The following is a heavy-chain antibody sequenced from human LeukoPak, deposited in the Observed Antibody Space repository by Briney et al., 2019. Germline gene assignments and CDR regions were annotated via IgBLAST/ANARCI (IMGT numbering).Heavy chain of an antibody. J-gene: IGHJ6*02. CDR1: GFTFSNYA. D-gene: IGHD3-10*01. CDR2: ISGSGGNT. CDR3: ARAGSGSHPGSGSYYSVSHTYYYYYGMDV. Sequence: GGSLRLSCAASGFTFSNYAMSWVRQAPGKGLEWVSTISGSGGNTYYADSVKGRFTISRDNSKNTLYLQMNSLRAEDTAVYYCARAGSGSHPGSGSYYSVSHTYYYYYGMDVWGQGTTVTVS. V-gene: IGHV3-23*01.